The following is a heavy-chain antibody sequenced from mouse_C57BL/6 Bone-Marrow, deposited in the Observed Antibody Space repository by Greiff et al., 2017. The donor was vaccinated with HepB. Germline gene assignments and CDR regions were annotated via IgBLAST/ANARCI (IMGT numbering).Heavy chain of an antibody. V-gene: IGHV1-80*01. J-gene: IGHJ1*03. CDR2: IYPGDGDT. CDR1: GYAFSSYW. CDR3: AREEGLLLRSHWYFDV. Sequence: QVQLQQSGAELVKPGASVKISCKASGYAFSSYWMNWVKQRPGKGLEWIGQIYPGDGDTNYNGKFKGKATLTADKSSSTAYMQLSSLTSEDSAVYFCAREEGLLLRSHWYFDVWGTGTTVTVSS. D-gene: IGHD1-1*01.